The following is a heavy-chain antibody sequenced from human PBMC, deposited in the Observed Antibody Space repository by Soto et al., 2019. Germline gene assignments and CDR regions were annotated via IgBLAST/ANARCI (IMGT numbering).Heavy chain of an antibody. CDR3: AGQAGGCDSLDV. J-gene: IGHJ6*04. V-gene: IGHV4-30-4*08. CDR1: GDSISRDYYH. CDR2: IHHSGSI. Sequence: SETLSLTCTVSGDSISRDYYHWTWILQSPGKGLEWIGYIHHSGSILYNPSLKSRVTISVDTSKNQFSLHLTSVTAADTAVYSRAGQAGGCDSLDVWGKGTTVTVSS. D-gene: IGHD2-21*02.